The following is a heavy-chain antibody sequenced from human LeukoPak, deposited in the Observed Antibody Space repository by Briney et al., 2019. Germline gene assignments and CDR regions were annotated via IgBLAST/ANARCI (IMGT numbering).Heavy chain of an antibody. Sequence: GGSLRLSCAASGFTFSSYAMSWVRRAPGKGLEWVSAISGSGDSTYYADSVKGRFTISRDNSKNTLYLQMNSLRAEDTAVYYCAKSGSGWYRFDCWGQGTLVTVSS. J-gene: IGHJ4*02. D-gene: IGHD6-19*01. CDR1: GFTFSSYA. CDR3: AKSGSGWYRFDC. CDR2: ISGSGDST. V-gene: IGHV3-23*01.